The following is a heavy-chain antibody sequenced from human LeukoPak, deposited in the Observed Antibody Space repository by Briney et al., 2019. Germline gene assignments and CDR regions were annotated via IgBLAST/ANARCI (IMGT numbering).Heavy chain of an antibody. D-gene: IGHD1-1*01. CDR2: INQDGGTE. J-gene: IGHJ4*02. V-gene: IGHV3-7*01. CDR1: GFTFTNYW. CDR3: ARHTLWRFDY. Sequence: GGCLRLSCAAYGFTFTNYWLTWVRQAPGKGLEWVANINQDGGTEYYVDSVRGRFTISRDNAKNLVYLQINSLRAEDTAVYFCARHTLWRFDYWGQGALVTVSS.